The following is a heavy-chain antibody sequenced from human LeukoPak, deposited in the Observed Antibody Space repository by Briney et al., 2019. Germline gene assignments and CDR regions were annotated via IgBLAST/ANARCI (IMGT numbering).Heavy chain of an antibody. Sequence: SETLSLTCSVSGGAIISYYWSWIRQPAGKGPEWIGRIYPTGNTDYNPSLKTRVTMSTDLSKKQFSLRLRSVTAADTDVYYCARLKFYDSTGYSPGYYMDVWGKGTAVTVSS. J-gene: IGHJ6*03. CDR1: GGAIISYY. CDR2: IYPTGNT. CDR3: ARLKFYDSTGYSPGYYMDV. V-gene: IGHV4-4*07. D-gene: IGHD3-22*01.